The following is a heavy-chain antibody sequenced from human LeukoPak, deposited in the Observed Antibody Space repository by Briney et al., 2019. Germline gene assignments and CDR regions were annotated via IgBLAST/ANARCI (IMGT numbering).Heavy chain of an antibody. CDR2: IIPIFSTA. CDR1: GGTFSSYA. Sequence: ASVKVSCKASGGTFSSYAISWVRQAPGQGLEWMGGIIPIFSTANYAQKFQGSVTITADESTSTAYMELSSLRSEDTVVYYCATYYYDSSGYYEDYWGQGTLVTVSS. D-gene: IGHD3-22*01. J-gene: IGHJ4*02. V-gene: IGHV1-69*13. CDR3: ATYYYDSSGYYEDY.